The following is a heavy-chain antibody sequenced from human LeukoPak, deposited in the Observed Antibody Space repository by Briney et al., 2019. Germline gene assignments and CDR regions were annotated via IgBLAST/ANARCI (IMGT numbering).Heavy chain of an antibody. Sequence: SETLSLTCTVSGGSISSSSYYWGWIRQPPGKGLEWIGSIYYSGSTYYNPSLKSRVTISVDTSKNQFSLKLSSVTAADTAVYYCARVGTPKTYYYYYYMDVWGKGTTVTVSS. CDR3: ARVGTPKTYYYYYYMDV. CDR1: GGSISSSSYY. J-gene: IGHJ6*03. CDR2: IYYSGST. D-gene: IGHD1-7*01. V-gene: IGHV4-39*07.